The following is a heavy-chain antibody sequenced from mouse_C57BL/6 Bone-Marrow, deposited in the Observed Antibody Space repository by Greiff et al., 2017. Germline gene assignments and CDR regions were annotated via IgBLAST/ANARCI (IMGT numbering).Heavy chain of an antibody. Sequence: VQLQQSGTVLARPGASVKMSCKTSGYTFTSYWMHWVKQRPGQGLEWIGAIYPGNSDTSSNQKFKGKAKLTAVTSASTAYMELSSLTNEDSAVYYCTRGGNYGDYAKDYWGKGTSVTVSS. D-gene: IGHD2-1*01. CDR3: TRGGNYGDYAKDY. V-gene: IGHV1-5*01. J-gene: IGHJ4*01. CDR1: GYTFTSYW. CDR2: IYPGNSDT.